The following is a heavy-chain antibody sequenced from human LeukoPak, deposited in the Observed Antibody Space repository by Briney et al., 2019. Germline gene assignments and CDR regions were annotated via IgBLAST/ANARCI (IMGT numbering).Heavy chain of an antibody. CDR3: ARDSVRDGYLDY. Sequence: ASVKVSCKASGYTFTGYYMHWVRQAPGQGLEWMGWINPNSGGTNYAQKFQGRVTMTRDTSISTAYMELSSLRSDDTAVYYCARDSVRDGYLDYWGQGTLVTVS. J-gene: IGHJ4*02. D-gene: IGHD5-24*01. CDR1: GYTFTGYY. V-gene: IGHV1-2*02. CDR2: INPNSGGT.